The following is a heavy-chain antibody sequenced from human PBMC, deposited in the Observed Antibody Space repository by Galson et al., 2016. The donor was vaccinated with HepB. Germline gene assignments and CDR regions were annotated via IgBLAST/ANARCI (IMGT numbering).Heavy chain of an antibody. J-gene: IGHJ4*02. V-gene: IGHV4-4*02. Sequence: SETLSLTCTVSGRPITNAGYYWSWVRQHPGKGLEWIGEIYHSGLTNYNPSFESRVSMSVDKSKNQLSLNLKSVTAADTALYYCARSGNYPLRELYFVYWGQGTLVAVSS. CDR1: GRPITNAGYY. CDR2: IYHSGLT. CDR3: ARSGNYPLRELYFVY. D-gene: IGHD3-3*01.